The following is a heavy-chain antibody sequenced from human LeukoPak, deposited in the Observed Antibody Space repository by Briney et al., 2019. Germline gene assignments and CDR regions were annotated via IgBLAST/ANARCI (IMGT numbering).Heavy chain of an antibody. D-gene: IGHD2-2*01. Sequence: PSETLSLTCTVSGGSISSYYWGWIRQPPGKGLEWIGYIYYSGSTNYNPSLKSRVTISVDTSKNQFSLKLSSVTAVDTAVYYCARLPPHYCSSTSCSFYYYGMDVWGQGTTVTVSS. J-gene: IGHJ6*02. CDR1: GGSISSYY. V-gene: IGHV4-59*08. CDR2: IYYSGST. CDR3: ARLPPHYCSSTSCSFYYYGMDV.